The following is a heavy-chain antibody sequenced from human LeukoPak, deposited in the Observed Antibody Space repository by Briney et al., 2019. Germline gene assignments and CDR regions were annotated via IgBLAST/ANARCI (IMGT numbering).Heavy chain of an antibody. J-gene: IGHJ3*02. CDR1: GGSFSGYY. Sequence: SETLSLTCAVYGGSFSGYYWSWIRQPPGKGLEWIGEINHSGSTNYNPSLKSRVTISVDTSKNQFSLKLSSVTAADTAVYYCVYLDYYDSSGYSRLPDAFDIWGQGTMVTVSS. V-gene: IGHV4-34*01. CDR2: INHSGST. CDR3: VYLDYYDSSGYSRLPDAFDI. D-gene: IGHD3-22*01.